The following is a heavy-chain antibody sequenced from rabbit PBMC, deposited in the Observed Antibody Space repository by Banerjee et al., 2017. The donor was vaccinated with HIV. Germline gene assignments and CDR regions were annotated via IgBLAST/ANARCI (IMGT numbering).Heavy chain of an antibody. V-gene: IGHV1S47*01. D-gene: IGHD6-1*01. J-gene: IGHJ4*01. CDR3: ARGYAGYAGYGYAMDYFNL. CDR2: IYNGDGST. CDR1: GFSFSSSYY. Sequence: EESGGDLVKPGASLTLTCTASGFSFSSSYYMCWVRQAPGKGLEWIACIYNGDGSTYYARWVNGRFTISRSTSLNTVTLQMTSLTAADTATYFCARGYAGYAGYGYAMDYFNLWGPGTLVTVS.